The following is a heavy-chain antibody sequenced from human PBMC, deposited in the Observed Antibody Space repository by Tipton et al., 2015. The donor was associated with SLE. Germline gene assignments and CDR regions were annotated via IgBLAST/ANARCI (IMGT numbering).Heavy chain of an antibody. CDR1: GGSISSYY. V-gene: IGHV4-59*01. CDR3: ASQVASDAFDI. J-gene: IGHJ3*02. CDR2: IYYSGST. Sequence: TLSLTCTVSGGSISSYYWSWIRQPPGKGLEWIGHIYYSGSTNYNPSLKSRVTISVDTSKNQFSLKLSSVTAADTAVYYCASQVASDAFDIWGQGTMVTVSS.